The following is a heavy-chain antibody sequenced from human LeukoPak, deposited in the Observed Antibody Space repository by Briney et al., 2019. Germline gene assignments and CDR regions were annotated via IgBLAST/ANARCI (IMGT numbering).Heavy chain of an antibody. CDR1: GFTFSSYG. V-gene: IGHV3-33*01. CDR3: ARVADSSGYSTDF. J-gene: IGHJ4*02. CDR2: MWYDGSSK. Sequence: GGSLRLSCTASGFTFSSYGMHRVRQAPGKGLEWVAVMWYDGSSKYYADSVKGRFTISRDDSKNTLYLQMNSLRAEDTAVYYCARVADSSGYSTDFWGQGTLVTVSS. D-gene: IGHD3-22*01.